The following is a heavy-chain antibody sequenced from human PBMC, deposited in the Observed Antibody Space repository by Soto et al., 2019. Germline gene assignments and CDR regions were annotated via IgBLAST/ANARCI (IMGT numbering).Heavy chain of an antibody. CDR3: ARVDGYFDY. Sequence: EVQLVESGGGLVKPGGSLRLSCAASGFTFSSYSMNWVRQAPGKGLEWVSSISSRSSYIYYADSVKGRFTISRDNAKNSLYLQMNSLRAEDTAVYYCARVDGYFDYWGQGTLVTVSS. CDR2: ISSRSSYI. J-gene: IGHJ4*02. V-gene: IGHV3-21*01. CDR1: GFTFSSYS.